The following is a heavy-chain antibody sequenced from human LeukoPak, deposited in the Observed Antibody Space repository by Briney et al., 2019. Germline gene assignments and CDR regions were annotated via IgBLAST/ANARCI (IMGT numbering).Heavy chain of an antibody. CDR3: AGGPLVPAVDY. V-gene: IGHV4-59*01. Sequence: SETLSLTCTVSGGSISSYYWSWIRQPPGKGLERIGYIYYSGSTNYNPSLKSRVTISVDTSKNQFSLKLSSVTAADTAVYYCAGGPLVPAVDYWGQGTLVTVSS. CDR2: IYYSGST. D-gene: IGHD2-2*01. CDR1: GGSISSYY. J-gene: IGHJ4*02.